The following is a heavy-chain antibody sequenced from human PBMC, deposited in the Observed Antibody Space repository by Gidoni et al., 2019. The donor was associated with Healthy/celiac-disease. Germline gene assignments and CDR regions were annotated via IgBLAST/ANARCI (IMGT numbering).Heavy chain of an antibody. CDR1: GFSLSNARMV. CDR2: IFSNDEK. J-gene: IGHJ4*02. D-gene: IGHD3-10*01. V-gene: IGHV2-26*01. CDR3: ARIKRGAARTVDY. Sequence: QVTLKESGPVLVKPTETRTLTCTVPGFSLSNARMVVSWIRQPPGKALEWLAHIFSNDEKSYSTSLKSRLTISKDTSKSQVVLTMTNMDPVDTATYYCARIKRGAARTVDYWGQGTLVTVSS.